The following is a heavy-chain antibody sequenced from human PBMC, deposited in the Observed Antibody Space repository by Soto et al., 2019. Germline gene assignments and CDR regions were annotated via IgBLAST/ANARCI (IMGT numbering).Heavy chain of an antibody. J-gene: IGHJ6*02. CDR1: GGTFSSYT. CDR2: IIPILGIA. CDR3: ASTAAGDYSYYGMDV. D-gene: IGHD6-13*01. V-gene: IGHV1-69*02. Sequence: QVQLVQSGAEVKKPGSSVKVSCKASGGTFSSYTISWVRQAPGQGLEWMGRIIPILGIANYAQKFQGRVTMXXNXSXXTAYRELSSLRAADTAVYYCASTAAGDYSYYGMDVWGQGTTVTVSS.